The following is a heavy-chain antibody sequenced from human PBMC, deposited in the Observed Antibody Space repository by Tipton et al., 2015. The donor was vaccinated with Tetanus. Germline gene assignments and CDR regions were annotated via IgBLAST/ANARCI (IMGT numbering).Heavy chain of an antibody. CDR2: IYLSGST. CDR1: GGSLSRGGYY. Sequence: TLSLTCTVSGGSLSRGGYYWTWVRQNPGKGLEWIGDIYLSGSTYYNPPLKSRGTISVDTSKNQFSLRLNSVTAADTAVYYCARDQARGARGCNYLDSWGQGTLVTVSS. J-gene: IGHJ4*02. D-gene: IGHD6-6*01. CDR3: ARDQARGARGCNYLDS. V-gene: IGHV4-31*03.